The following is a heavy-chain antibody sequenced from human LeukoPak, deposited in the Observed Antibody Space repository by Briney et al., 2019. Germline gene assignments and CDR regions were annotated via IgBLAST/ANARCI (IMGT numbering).Heavy chain of an antibody. Sequence: PSETLSLTCTVSGVSISSSSYCWGWIRQPPGKGLEWIGSIYYSGSIYYNPSLKSRVTISVDTSKKQFSLKLSSVTAADTALYYCANDSSGYYIDYWGKGTLVTVSS. CDR2: IYYSGSI. D-gene: IGHD3-22*01. CDR3: ANDSSGYYIDY. V-gene: IGHV4-39*01. CDR1: GVSISSSSYC. J-gene: IGHJ4*02.